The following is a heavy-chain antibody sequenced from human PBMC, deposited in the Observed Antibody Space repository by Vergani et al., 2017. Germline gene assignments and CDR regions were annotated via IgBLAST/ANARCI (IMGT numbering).Heavy chain of an antibody. D-gene: IGHD2-2*02. CDR1: GYSIRNGYY. Sequence: QVQLQESGPGLVKPSETLSLTCAVSGYSIRNGYYWGWIRQPPGKGLEWIGEICHTEDTKYRPSLKGRVTVSVDGSRYLFSLKLNSVSAADTAVYYCATVGYRRWGYYFDYWGQGILVTVSS. CDR3: ATVGYRRWGYYFDY. CDR2: ICHTEDT. V-gene: IGHV4-38-2*01. J-gene: IGHJ4*02.